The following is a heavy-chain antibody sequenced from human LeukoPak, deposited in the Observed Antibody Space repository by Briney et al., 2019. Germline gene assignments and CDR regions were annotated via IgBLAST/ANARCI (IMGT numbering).Heavy chain of an antibody. Sequence: PSETLSLTCTVSGGSISSSSYYWGWIRQPPGKGLEWIGSIYYSGSTYYNPSLKSRVTISVDTSKNQFSLKLSSVTAADTAVYYCARHRHDYGGNSGAFDIWGQGTMVTVSS. D-gene: IGHD4-23*01. CDR1: GGSISSSSYY. J-gene: IGHJ3*02. CDR3: ARHRHDYGGNSGAFDI. V-gene: IGHV4-39*01. CDR2: IYYSGST.